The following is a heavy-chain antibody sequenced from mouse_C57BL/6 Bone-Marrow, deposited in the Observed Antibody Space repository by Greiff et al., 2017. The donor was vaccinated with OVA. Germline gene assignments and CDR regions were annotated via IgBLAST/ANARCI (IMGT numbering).Heavy chain of an antibody. Sequence: QVQLQQSGAELARPGASVKLSCKASGYTFTSYGISWVKQRTGQGLEWIGEIYPRSGNTYYNEKFKGKATLTADKSSSTAYMELRSLTSGDSAVYFCARTRYYGSPYLYFDVWGTGTTVTVSS. CDR3: ARTRYYGSPYLYFDV. D-gene: IGHD1-1*01. J-gene: IGHJ1*03. CDR1: GYTFTSYG. V-gene: IGHV1-81*01. CDR2: IYPRSGNT.